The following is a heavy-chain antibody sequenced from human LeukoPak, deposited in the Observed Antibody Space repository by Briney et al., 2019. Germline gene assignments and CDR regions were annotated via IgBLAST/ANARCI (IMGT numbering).Heavy chain of an antibody. CDR2: IYSGGST. V-gene: IGHV3-66*01. Sequence: GGSLRLSCEASRFTLSSSYMSWVRRAPGKGLEWVSVIYSGGSTDYKDSVKDRFIISRDNSKNTLYLQMNSLRAEDTAVYYCAKKMATMNAFDIWGQGTMVTVSS. CDR3: AKKMATMNAFDI. D-gene: IGHD5-24*01. J-gene: IGHJ3*02. CDR1: RFTLSSSY.